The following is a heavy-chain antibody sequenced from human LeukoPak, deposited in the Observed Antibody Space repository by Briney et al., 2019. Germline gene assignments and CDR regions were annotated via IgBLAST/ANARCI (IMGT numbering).Heavy chain of an antibody. CDR1: GLTVGNNY. CDR3: TRLSAISSAYSFDT. Sequence: PGGSLRLSCAASGLTVGNNYMSWVRQAPGKGLEWVSIIYRGGSTNYADSVKGRFTISRDTSKNTLYLQINSLRAEDTAVYYCTRLSAISSAYSFDTWGKGTLVTVSS. CDR2: IYRGGST. V-gene: IGHV3-66*04. D-gene: IGHD3-22*01. J-gene: IGHJ5*02.